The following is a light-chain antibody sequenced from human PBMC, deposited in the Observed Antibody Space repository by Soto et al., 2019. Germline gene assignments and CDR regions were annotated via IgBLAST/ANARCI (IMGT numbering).Light chain of an antibody. V-gene: IGKV3-11*01. CDR2: DAS. J-gene: IGKJ5*01. CDR3: QQRSNWPPIT. Sequence: ESVFTPSQATLPLCPGERATLSCRASQSVSSYLAWYQQKPGQAPRLLIYDASNRATGIPARFSGSGSGTDFTLTISSLEPEDFAVYYCQQRSNWPPITFGQGARLEIK. CDR1: QSVSSY.